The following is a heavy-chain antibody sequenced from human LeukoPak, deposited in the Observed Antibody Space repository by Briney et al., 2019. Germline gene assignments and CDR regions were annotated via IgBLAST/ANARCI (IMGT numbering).Heavy chain of an antibody. CDR3: AREDDHTRNWFDP. CDR1: GFTFSSYS. Sequence: GGSLRLSCAASGFTFSSYSMNWVRQAPGQGLEWVSSISSSSSYIYYADSVKGRFTISRDNAKNSLYLQMNSLRAEDTAVYYCAREDDHTRNWFDPWGQGTLVTVSS. CDR2: ISSSSSYI. D-gene: IGHD1-14*01. J-gene: IGHJ5*02. V-gene: IGHV3-21*01.